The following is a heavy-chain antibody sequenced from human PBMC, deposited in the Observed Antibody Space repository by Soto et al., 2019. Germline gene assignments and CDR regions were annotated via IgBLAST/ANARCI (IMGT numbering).Heavy chain of an antibody. CDR1: GGSVSSGSYY. CDR3: ARDGSIAAREPGNAFDI. Sequence: NPSETLSLTCTVSGGSVSSGSYYWSWIRQPPGKGLEWIGYIYYSGSTNYNPSLKSRVAISVDTSKNQFSLKLSSVTAADTAVYYCARDGSIAAREPGNAFDIWGQGTMVTVSS. J-gene: IGHJ3*02. D-gene: IGHD6-6*01. CDR2: IYYSGST. V-gene: IGHV4-61*01.